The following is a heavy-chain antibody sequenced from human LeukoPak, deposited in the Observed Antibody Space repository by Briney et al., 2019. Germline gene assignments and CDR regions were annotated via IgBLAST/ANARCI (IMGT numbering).Heavy chain of an antibody. J-gene: IGHJ4*02. V-gene: IGHV1-18*01. D-gene: IGHD6-13*01. CDR1: GYTFTSYG. Sequence: ASVKVSCKASGYTFTSYGITWVRQAPGQGLEWMGWISVYNGNTNYAQKLQGRVTMTTDTSTSTAYMELRSLRSDDTAIYYYARDREAAGQKLTDYWGQGTLVTVSS. CDR3: ARDREAAGQKLTDY. CDR2: ISVYNGNT.